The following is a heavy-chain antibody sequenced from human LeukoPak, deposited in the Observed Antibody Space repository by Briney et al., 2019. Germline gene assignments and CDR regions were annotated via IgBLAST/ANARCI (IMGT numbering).Heavy chain of an antibody. Sequence: SETLSLTCAVYGGSFSGYYWSWIRQPPGKGLEWIGEINNSGSTNYTPSLKSRVTISVNTSKNQFSLRLSSVTAADTAVYYCARDRDLYCSGGSCSTRVYYYYGMDVWGQGTTVTVSS. CDR2: INNSGST. J-gene: IGHJ6*02. CDR1: GGSFSGYY. V-gene: IGHV4-34*01. CDR3: ARDRDLYCSGGSCSTRVYYYYGMDV. D-gene: IGHD2-15*01.